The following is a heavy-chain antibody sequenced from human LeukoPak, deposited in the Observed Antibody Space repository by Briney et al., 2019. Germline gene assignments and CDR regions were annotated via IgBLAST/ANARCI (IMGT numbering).Heavy chain of an antibody. CDR2: ISAYNVNT. Sequence: AAVKVSCKASGYTFTSYGISWVRQAPGQGLEWMGWISAYNVNTNYAQNLQGRVTMTTDKSTSTAYMELRSLRSDDTAVYYCARRSMVRGLGYYGMDVWGKGTTVTVSS. CDR3: ARRSMVRGLGYYGMDV. V-gene: IGHV1-18*04. J-gene: IGHJ6*04. D-gene: IGHD3-10*01. CDR1: GYTFTSYG.